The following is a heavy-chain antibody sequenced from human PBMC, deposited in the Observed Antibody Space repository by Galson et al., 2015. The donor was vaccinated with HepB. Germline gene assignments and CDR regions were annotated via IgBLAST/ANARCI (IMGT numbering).Heavy chain of an antibody. D-gene: IGHD5-12*01. J-gene: IGHJ6*02. CDR1: GDSVSTNIVA. V-gene: IGHV6-1*01. CDR2: TYYRSKWDN. CDR3: TRVRHLARGMDV. Sequence: CAIYGDSVSTNIVAWNWIRQSPSRGLEWLGRTYYRSKWDNDYAVSVQSRITINPDTSRNQFSLQLNSVTPEDTGVYYCTRVRHLARGMDVWGQGTTVTASS.